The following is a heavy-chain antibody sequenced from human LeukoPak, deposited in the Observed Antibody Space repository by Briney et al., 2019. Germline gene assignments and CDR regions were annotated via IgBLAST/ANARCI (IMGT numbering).Heavy chain of an antibody. D-gene: IGHD1-26*01. CDR1: GLTFSSYE. CDR3: ARRRYSGSSQHFDY. Sequence: GGSLRLSCAASGLTFSSYEMNWVRQAPGKGLEWVSYISTSSSTIHYADSVKGRFTISRDNAKNSLYLQMNSLRAEDTAVYYCARRRYSGSSQHFDYWGQGTLVTVSS. CDR2: ISTSSSTI. V-gene: IGHV3-48*01. J-gene: IGHJ4*02.